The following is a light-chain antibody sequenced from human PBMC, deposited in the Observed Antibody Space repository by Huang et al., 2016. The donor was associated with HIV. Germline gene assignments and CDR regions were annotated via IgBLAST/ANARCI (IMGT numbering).Light chain of an antibody. CDR1: QSVSSY. V-gene: IGKV3-11*01. J-gene: IGKJ5*01. Sequence: EIVLTQSPATLSFSPGERATLSCRASQSVSSYLAWYQQKPGQAPRLLIYDASNRATGSPARFSGSGSGTDFTLTISSLEPEDFAVYYCQQRSNWLLTFGQGTRLEIK. CDR2: DAS. CDR3: QQRSNWLLT.